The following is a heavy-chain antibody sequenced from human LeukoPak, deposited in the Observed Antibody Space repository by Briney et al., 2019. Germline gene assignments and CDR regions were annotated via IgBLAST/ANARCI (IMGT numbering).Heavy chain of an antibody. CDR3: ARSYDFWSGYYGNWFDP. D-gene: IGHD3-3*01. V-gene: IGHV1-18*01. Sequence: GASVKVSCKASGYTSTSYGISWVRQAPGQGLEWMGWISAYNGNTNYAQKLQGRVTMTTDTSTSTAYMELRSLRSDDTAVYYCARSYDFWSGYYGNWFDPWGQGTLVTVSS. J-gene: IGHJ5*02. CDR1: GYTSTSYG. CDR2: ISAYNGNT.